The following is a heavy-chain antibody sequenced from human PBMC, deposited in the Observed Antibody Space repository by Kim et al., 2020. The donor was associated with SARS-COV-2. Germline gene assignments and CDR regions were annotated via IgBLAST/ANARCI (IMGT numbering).Heavy chain of an antibody. J-gene: IGHJ6*02. V-gene: IGHV1-69*04. Sequence: FQGRVTITADKSTSTAYMELSSLRSEDTAVYYCARGNSELVNYYYGMDVWGQGTTVTVSS. CDR3: ARGNSELVNYYYGMDV. D-gene: IGHD1-1*01.